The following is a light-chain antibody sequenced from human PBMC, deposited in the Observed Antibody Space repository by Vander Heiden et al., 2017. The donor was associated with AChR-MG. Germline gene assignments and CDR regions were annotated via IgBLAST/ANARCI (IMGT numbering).Light chain of an antibody. V-gene: IGLV2-11*01. J-gene: IGLJ2*01. Sequence: QSALTQPPSVSGSPGQSVTLSCTGTSNDVGAYYFVSWYQHHPGKAPKLPIYDVTKRPSGVPDRFSGSKSGNTAFLTISGLQPVDEADYYCCSYAGSYTLIFGGGTQVTVL. CDR3: CSYAGSYTLI. CDR1: SNDVGAYYF. CDR2: DVT.